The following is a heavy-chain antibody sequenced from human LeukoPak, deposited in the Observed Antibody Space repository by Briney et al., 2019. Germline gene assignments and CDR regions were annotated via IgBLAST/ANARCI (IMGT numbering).Heavy chain of an antibody. J-gene: IGHJ3*02. CDR3: ARGEEYLGQGRPFDI. D-gene: IGHD3-16*01. V-gene: IGHV3-74*01. CDR1: GFIFSSYW. Sequence: AGGSLRLSCAASGFIFSSYWMHWVRQAPGKGLVWVSRINTDGSSTIYADSVKGRFTISRDNAKNTLYLQMNSLRVEDTAVYYCARGEEYLGQGRPFDIWGQGTMATVSS. CDR2: INTDGSST.